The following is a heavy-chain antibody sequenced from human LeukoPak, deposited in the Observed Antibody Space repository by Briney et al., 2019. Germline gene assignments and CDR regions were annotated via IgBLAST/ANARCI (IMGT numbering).Heavy chain of an antibody. D-gene: IGHD3-22*01. CDR2: IDYSAYT. CDR1: GGSISTYF. CDR3: AREVSRGRSGYQIDY. J-gene: IGHJ4*02. V-gene: IGHV4-59*01. Sequence: SETLSLTCTVSGGSISTYFWTWIRQPPGKGLEWIGYIDYSAYTKYNPSLKSRVTISVDTSKNQCSLSLSSLTAADTAVYYCAREVSRGRSGYQIDYWGPGTLVTVSS.